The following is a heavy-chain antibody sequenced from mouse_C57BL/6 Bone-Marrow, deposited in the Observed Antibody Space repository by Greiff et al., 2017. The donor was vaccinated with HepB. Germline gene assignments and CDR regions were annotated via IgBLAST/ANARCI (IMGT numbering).Heavy chain of an antibody. D-gene: IGHD4-1*01. Sequence: EVQLVESGEGLVKPGGSLKLSCAASGFTFSSYAMSWVRQTPEKRLEWVAYISSGGDYIYYADTVKGRFTISRDNARNTLYLQMSSLKSEDTTMYYCTREGTGHYFDYWGQGTTLTVSS. CDR1: GFTFSSYA. CDR2: ISSGGDYI. J-gene: IGHJ2*01. CDR3: TREGTGHYFDY. V-gene: IGHV5-9-1*02.